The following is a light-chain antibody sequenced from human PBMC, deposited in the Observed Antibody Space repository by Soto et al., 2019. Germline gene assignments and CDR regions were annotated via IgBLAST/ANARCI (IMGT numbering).Light chain of an antibody. V-gene: IGKV3D-20*02. Sequence: NVFTQSPGTLSLSPGERATLSCRASQSVSSSYLAWYQQKPGQDPRLLIYGESTRATDIPARFSGSGSGTDFTLTISSLEPEDFAVYHCQQRSSWPSFGQGTRLEIK. J-gene: IGKJ5*01. CDR3: QQRSSWPS. CDR1: QSVSSSY. CDR2: GES.